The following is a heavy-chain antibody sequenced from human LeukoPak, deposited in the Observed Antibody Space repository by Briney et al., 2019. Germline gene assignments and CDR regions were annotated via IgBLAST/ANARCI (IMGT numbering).Heavy chain of an antibody. CDR1: GFSISSYW. D-gene: IGHD4/OR15-4a*01. Sequence: GGSLRLSCAASGFSISSYWMSWVRQAPGKGLEWVASINPDGSDKYYVDSVKGRFTLSRDNAENSLYLQMNNLRAEDTSVYYCARLTTMVTTFVYWGQGALVTVSS. CDR2: INPDGSDK. J-gene: IGHJ4*02. CDR3: ARLTTMVTTFVY. V-gene: IGHV3-7*01.